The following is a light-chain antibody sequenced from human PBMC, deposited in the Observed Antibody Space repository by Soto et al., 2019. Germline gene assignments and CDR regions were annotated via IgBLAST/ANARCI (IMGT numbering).Light chain of an antibody. CDR2: GAS. CDR1: QSLRSS. CDR3: QHYGT. V-gene: IGKV3-20*01. J-gene: IGKJ3*01. Sequence: EIVMTQSPATLSVSPGERATLSCRASQSLRSSLAWYQRQPGQAPRLLIYGASSRATGIPDRFSGSGSGTDFTLTVSRLEPEDFAVYFCQHYGTFGPGTKVDIK.